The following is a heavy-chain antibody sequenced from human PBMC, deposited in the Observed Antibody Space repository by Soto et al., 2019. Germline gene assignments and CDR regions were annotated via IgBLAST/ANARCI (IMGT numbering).Heavy chain of an antibody. CDR3: ARAPYSSSSFFFDY. Sequence: GASVKVSCKASGYTFTTYYMHCVRQAPGQGLEWMGIINPTGGSTNYAQRFQGRVTMTWDTSTSTVYMELSSLRSDDTAVYYCARAPYSSSSFFFDYWGQGTPVTVSS. CDR2: INPTGGST. D-gene: IGHD6-6*01. J-gene: IGHJ4*02. V-gene: IGHV1-46*01. CDR1: GYTFTTYY.